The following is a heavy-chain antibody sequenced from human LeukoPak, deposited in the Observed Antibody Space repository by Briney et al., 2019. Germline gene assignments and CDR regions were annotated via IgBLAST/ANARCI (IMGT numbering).Heavy chain of an antibody. J-gene: IGHJ4*02. CDR1: GFTVITND. Sequence: GGSLRLSCAASGFTVITNDMTWVRQAPGKGLEWVAAIWNDGSHEYYADSEKGRFTISRDNFRNTVYLQMNSLRAEDTAVYYCAKDATEFGDSHFDCWGQGTLVTVSS. V-gene: IGHV3-33*06. CDR2: IWNDGSHE. D-gene: IGHD2-21*02. CDR3: AKDATEFGDSHFDC.